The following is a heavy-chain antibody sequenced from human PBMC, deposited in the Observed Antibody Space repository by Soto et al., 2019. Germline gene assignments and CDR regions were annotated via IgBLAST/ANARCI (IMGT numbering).Heavy chain of an antibody. V-gene: IGHV3-9*01. CDR2: ISWDSSTI. J-gene: IGHJ4*02. CDR1: GFTFDNCG. CDR3: VQGRYPTMATPLDH. Sequence: ESGGGLVQPGRSLRLSCAASGFTFDNCGMHWVRQAPGEGLEWVAGISWDSSTIGYADSVKGRFIISRDDAKNSLYLQMDSLRGEDTALYYCVQGRYPTMATPLDHWGQGTQVIVSS. D-gene: IGHD2-15*01.